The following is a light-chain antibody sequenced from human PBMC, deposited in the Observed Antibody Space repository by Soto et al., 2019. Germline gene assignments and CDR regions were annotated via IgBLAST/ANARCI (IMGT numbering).Light chain of an antibody. CDR1: SSDVGGYKY. CDR3: SSYVSSSNFA. V-gene: IGLV2-8*01. Sequence: QSALTQPPSASGSPGQSVTISCTGTSSDVGGYKYVSWYQQHPGKAHKLIFYEVSQRPSGVPERFAGSKSGNTASLTGSGLQAEDEADYYCSSYVSSSNFAFGGGTKLTVL. J-gene: IGLJ2*01. CDR2: EVS.